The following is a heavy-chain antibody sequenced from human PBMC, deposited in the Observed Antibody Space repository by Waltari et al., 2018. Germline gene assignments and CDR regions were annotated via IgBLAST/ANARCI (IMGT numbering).Heavy chain of an antibody. V-gene: IGHV3-21*01. Sequence: EVHLVASGGGLVKPGGSLRLSCAGSGFIFSDYSMNWVRQAPGKGLEWVSSISGSSSYRYYADSVKGRFTSSRDNAKKSLYLQINSLRAEDTAVYYCARDGGYDSSADRKNFDSWGQGILVTVSS. CDR3: ARDGGYDSSADRKNFDS. CDR2: ISGSSSYR. J-gene: IGHJ4*02. CDR1: GFIFSDYS. D-gene: IGHD3-22*01.